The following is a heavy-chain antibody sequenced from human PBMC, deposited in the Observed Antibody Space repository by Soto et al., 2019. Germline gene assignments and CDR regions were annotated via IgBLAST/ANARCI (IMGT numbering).Heavy chain of an antibody. Sequence: QVPLVESGCGFVQPWRSLRRSCAASGFTFSSYGMHWVRHALGTGLERVAVIWNDGSNKYYADSVKGRFTISSDNSKSTLYLQMNIMRAEDTSVYYCESEDGGNCISYWGQGTLVTV. V-gene: IGHV3-33*01. CDR1: GFTFSSYG. D-gene: IGHD2-15*01. CDR2: IWNDGSNK. CDR3: ESEDGGNCISY. J-gene: IGHJ4*02.